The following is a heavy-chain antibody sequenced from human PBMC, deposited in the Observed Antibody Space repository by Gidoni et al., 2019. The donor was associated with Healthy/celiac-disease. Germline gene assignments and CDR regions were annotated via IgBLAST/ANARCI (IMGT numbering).Heavy chain of an antibody. CDR2: ISSSSSYI. J-gene: IGHJ4*02. CDR3: ARAGQWLVKGYFDY. Sequence: EVQLVESGGGLVKPGGALRLSCAASVFTFSRYSMNWVRQPPGKWLEWVSSISSSSSYIYYADSVKGRFTISRNNAKNSLYLHMNSLRAEDTAVYYCARAGQWLVKGYFDYWGQGTLVTVSS. V-gene: IGHV3-21*01. D-gene: IGHD6-19*01. CDR1: VFTFSRYS.